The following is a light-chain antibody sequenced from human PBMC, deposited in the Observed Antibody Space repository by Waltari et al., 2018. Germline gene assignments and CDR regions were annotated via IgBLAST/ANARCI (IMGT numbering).Light chain of an antibody. CDR2: GAP. CDR1: QSVSSN. CDR3: QQYNNWPPSWT. V-gene: IGKV3-15*01. Sequence: EIAMTQSPATLSVSPGERATLSCRASQSVSSNLAWYQQKPGQAPRLLIYGAPTRAPGIPARFSGSGSGTEFTLTISSLQSEDFAVYYCQQYNNWPPSWTFGQGTKVEIK. J-gene: IGKJ1*01.